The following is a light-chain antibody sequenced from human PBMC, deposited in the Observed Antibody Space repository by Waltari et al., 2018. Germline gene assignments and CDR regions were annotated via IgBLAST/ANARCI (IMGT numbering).Light chain of an antibody. CDR1: QSVSRC. V-gene: IGKV3-20*01. CDR3: QNHERLPAM. J-gene: IGKJ1*01. CDR2: GAS. Sequence: EIVLPQSPATLSLSPGEKATLACRASQSVSRCLAWYQQKPGQAPRLLIYGASSRATGIPAFSLTISRLEPEDFAVYYCQNHERLPAMFGQGTKVEIK.